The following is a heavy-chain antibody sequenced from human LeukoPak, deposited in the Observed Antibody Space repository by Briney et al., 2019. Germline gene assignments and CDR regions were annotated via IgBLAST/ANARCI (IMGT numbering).Heavy chain of an antibody. CDR1: GGSISSYY. CDR3: ASRPGYDSSGFYPGWFDP. Sequence: SETLSLTCTVSGGSISSYYWSWIRQPPGKGLEWIGYIYYSGSTNYNPSLKSRVTISVDTSKNQFSLKLSSVTAADTAVYYCASRPGYDSSGFYPGWFDPWGQGTLVTVSS. CDR2: IYYSGST. V-gene: IGHV4-59*08. D-gene: IGHD3-22*01. J-gene: IGHJ5*02.